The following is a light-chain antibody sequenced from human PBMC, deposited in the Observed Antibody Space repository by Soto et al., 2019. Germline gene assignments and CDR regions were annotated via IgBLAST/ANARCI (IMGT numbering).Light chain of an antibody. J-gene: IGLJ1*01. CDR1: SSDVGGYNF. Sequence: QSALTQPASVFGSPGQSITISCTGTSSDVGGYNFVSWYQQHPGKAPKLMIYEVSNRPSGVSNRFSGSKSGNTASLTISGLQPEDEADYYCSSYTTSSTVVFGTGTKVIVL. CDR2: EVS. CDR3: SSYTTSSTVV. V-gene: IGLV2-14*03.